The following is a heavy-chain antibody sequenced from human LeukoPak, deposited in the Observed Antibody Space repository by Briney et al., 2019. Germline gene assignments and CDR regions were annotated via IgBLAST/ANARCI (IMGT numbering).Heavy chain of an antibody. CDR1: GFTFSSYG. Sequence: GGSLRLSCAASGFTFSSYGMHWVRQAPGKGLEWVAVISYDGSNKYYADSVKGRFTISRDNSKNTLYLQMNSLRAEDTAVYYCAKDQIVVVTAILDYWGQGTLVTVSS. J-gene: IGHJ4*02. CDR3: AKDQIVVVTAILDY. CDR2: ISYDGSNK. D-gene: IGHD2-21*02. V-gene: IGHV3-30*18.